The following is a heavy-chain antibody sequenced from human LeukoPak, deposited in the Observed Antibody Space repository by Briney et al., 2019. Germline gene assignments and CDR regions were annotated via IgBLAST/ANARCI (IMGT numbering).Heavy chain of an antibody. CDR1: GFTFSSYA. CDR2: ISGSDSST. CDR3: AKERASSSWFLYFDF. J-gene: IGHJ4*02. D-gene: IGHD6-13*01. V-gene: IGHV3-23*01. Sequence: GGSLRLSCAASGFTFSSYAMSWVRQAPGKGLEWVSAISGSDSSTYYADSVKGRFAISRDNSKSTLYLQMNSLRAEDTAVYYCAKERASSSWFLYFDFWGQGSLVTVSS.